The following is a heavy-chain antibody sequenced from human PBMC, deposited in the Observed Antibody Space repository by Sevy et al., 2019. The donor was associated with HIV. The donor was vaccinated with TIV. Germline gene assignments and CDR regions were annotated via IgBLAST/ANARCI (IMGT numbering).Heavy chain of an antibody. D-gene: IGHD2-8*01. Sequence: GGSLRLSCAASGFTFSKYSMSLVRQAPGKGLEWVSTLSFGCGRINYADSVKGRFTISRDDSKNTLYLQMNSLRVDDTAVYYCAREGCTKPHDYWGQGTLVTVSS. CDR3: AREGCTKPHDY. J-gene: IGHJ4*02. CDR2: LSFGCGRI. CDR1: GFTFSKYS. V-gene: IGHV3-23*01.